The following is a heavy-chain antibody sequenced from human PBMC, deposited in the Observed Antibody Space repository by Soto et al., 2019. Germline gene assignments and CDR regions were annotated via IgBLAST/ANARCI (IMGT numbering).Heavy chain of an antibody. CDR2: IYYSGST. J-gene: IGHJ6*03. Sequence: QVQLQESGPGLVKPSETLSLTCTVSGGSISSYYWSWIRQPPGKGLAWIGYIYYSGSTNYNPYLKSRVPRSVDTSKNQCSLKLSSVTAADTAVYYCARHAPTVTTLGYYYYYMDVWGKGTTVTVSS. V-gene: IGHV4-59*08. CDR1: GGSISSYY. D-gene: IGHD4-17*01. CDR3: ARHAPTVTTLGYYYYYMDV.